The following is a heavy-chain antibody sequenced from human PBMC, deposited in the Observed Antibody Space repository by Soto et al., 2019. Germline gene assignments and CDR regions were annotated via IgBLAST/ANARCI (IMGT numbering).Heavy chain of an antibody. Sequence: QVQLVQSGAEVKKPGASVKVSCKASGYTFTSYDINWVRQATGQGLEWMGWMNPNSGNTGYAQKFQGRVTMTRNTSISTAYMELRSLRSEDTAVYYCVRVVVAATYAFDIWGQGTMVTVSS. V-gene: IGHV1-8*01. CDR1: GYTFTSYD. CDR3: VRVVVAATYAFDI. J-gene: IGHJ3*02. CDR2: MNPNSGNT. D-gene: IGHD2-15*01.